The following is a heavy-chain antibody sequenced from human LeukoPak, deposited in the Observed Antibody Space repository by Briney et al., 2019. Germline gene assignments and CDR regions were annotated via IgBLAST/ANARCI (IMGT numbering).Heavy chain of an antibody. CDR3: ARDGLGSSGGSGY. D-gene: IGHD6-19*01. V-gene: IGHV1-2*02. CDR2: INPNSGGT. Sequence: ASVKVSSKASGYTFTGYYMHWVRQAPGQGLEWMGWINPNSGGTNYAQKFQGRVTMTRDTSISTAYMELSRLRSDDTAVYYCARDGLGSSGGSGYWGQGTLVTVSS. J-gene: IGHJ4*02. CDR1: GYTFTGYY.